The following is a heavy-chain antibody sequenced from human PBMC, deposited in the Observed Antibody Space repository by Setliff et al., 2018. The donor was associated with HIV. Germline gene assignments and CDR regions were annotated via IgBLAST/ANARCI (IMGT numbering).Heavy chain of an antibody. CDR1: GGSFSGYN. V-gene: IGHV4-34*04. J-gene: IGHJ4*02. CDR2: INHSGST. D-gene: IGHD3-3*01. Sequence: VSGGSFSGYNWSWIRQTPGKGLEWIGEINHSGSTNHNPSLKSRATISVDTSKNQFSLKLSSVTAADTAVYYCARGGGTIIGANFDYWGQGTLVTVSS. CDR3: ARGGGTIIGANFDY.